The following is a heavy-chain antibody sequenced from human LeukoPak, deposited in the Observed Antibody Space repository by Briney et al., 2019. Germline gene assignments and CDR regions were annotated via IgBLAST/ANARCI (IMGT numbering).Heavy chain of an antibody. CDR1: GGSISSSSYY. CDR3: ARDRRFGITMVRGVMDY. CDR2: ISSSGSTI. J-gene: IGHJ4*02. D-gene: IGHD3-10*01. Sequence: LSLTCTVSGGSISSSSYYWGWIRQPPGKGLEWVSYISSSGSTIYYADSVKGRFTISRDNAKNSLYLQMNSLRAEDTAVYYCARDRRFGITMVRGVMDYWGQGTLVTVSS. V-gene: IGHV3-11*04.